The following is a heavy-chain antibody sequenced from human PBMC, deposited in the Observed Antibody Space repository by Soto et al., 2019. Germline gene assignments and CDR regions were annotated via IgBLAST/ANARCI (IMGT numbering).Heavy chain of an antibody. V-gene: IGHV4-30-2*01. CDR2: IYHSGST. Sequence: SETLSLTCAVSGGSISSGGYSWSWIRQPPGKGLEWIGYIYHSGSTYYNPSLKSRVTISVDRSKNQFSLKLSSVTAADTAVYYCARTYYDSWSGYSNWFDPWGQGTLVTVSS. D-gene: IGHD3-3*01. CDR1: GGSISSGGYS. CDR3: ARTYYDSWSGYSNWFDP. J-gene: IGHJ5*02.